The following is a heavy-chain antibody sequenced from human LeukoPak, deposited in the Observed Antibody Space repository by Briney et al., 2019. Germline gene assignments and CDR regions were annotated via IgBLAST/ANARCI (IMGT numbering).Heavy chain of an antibody. CDR3: ASSGGFDWLSGLYYFDY. CDR2: IIPIFGTA. CDR1: GGTFSSYA. J-gene: IGHJ4*02. D-gene: IGHD3-9*01. V-gene: IGHV1-69*01. Sequence: SVKASCKASGGTFSSYAISWVRQAPGQGLEWMGGIIPIFGTANYAQKFQGRVTITADESTSTAYMELSSLRSEDTAVYYCASSGGFDWLSGLYYFDYWGQGTLVTVSS.